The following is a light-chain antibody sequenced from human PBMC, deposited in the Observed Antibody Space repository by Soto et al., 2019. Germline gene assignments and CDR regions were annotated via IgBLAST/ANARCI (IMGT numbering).Light chain of an antibody. CDR2: DVS. J-gene: IGLJ2*01. CDR3: SSYTTSSAPHVV. CDR1: SSDVGGYNY. V-gene: IGLV2-14*03. Sequence: QSALTQPASVSGSPGQSLTISCTGTSSDVGGYNYVSWYQQHPGKAPKLMIYDVSNQPSGISNRFSGSKSGNTASLTISGLQAEDEADYYCSSYTTSSAPHVVFGGGTKLTVL.